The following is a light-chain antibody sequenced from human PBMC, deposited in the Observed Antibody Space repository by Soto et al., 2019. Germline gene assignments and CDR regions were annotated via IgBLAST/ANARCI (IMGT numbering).Light chain of an antibody. CDR2: GAS. CDR3: QQYKNWPL. J-gene: IGKJ5*01. V-gene: IGKV3-15*01. Sequence: DIVMTQSPSTLSVSPRARCARAFKTSHSVNSHVAWYQQKPGQAPRLLLYGASTRATGIPVRFSGSGFGTEFTLTIRSMKSEDFAVDDCQQYKNWPLFCQGTRLEIK. CDR1: HSVNSH.